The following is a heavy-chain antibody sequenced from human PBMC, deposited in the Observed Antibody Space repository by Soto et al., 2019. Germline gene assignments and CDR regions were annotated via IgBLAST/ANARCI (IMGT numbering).Heavy chain of an antibody. Sequence: PSETLSLTCAVSGGSISSGGYSWSWIRQPPGKGLEWIGYIYHSGSTYYNPSLKSRVTISVDRSKNQFSLKLSSVTAADTAVYYCARSYGDYYFDYWGQGTLVTAPQ. J-gene: IGHJ4*02. CDR1: GGSISSGGYS. CDR3: ARSYGDYYFDY. V-gene: IGHV4-30-2*01. CDR2: IYHSGST. D-gene: IGHD4-17*01.